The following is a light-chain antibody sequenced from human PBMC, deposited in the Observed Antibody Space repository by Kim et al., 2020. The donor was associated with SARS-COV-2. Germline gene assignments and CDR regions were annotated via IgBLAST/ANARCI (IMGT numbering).Light chain of an antibody. V-gene: IGKV1-33*01. CDR2: DSS. J-gene: IGKJ2*01. CDR3: QQYDNLPLT. Sequence: ASVRDRVTITCQASQAIGHYLNWYQQKAGKAPKLLIYDSSNLETGVPSRFSGSGSGTDFTLTISSLQPEDIATYYCQQYDNLPLTFGQGTKLEI. CDR1: QAIGHY.